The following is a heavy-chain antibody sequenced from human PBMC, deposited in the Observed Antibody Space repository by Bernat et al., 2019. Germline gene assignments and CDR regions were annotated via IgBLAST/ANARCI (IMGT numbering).Heavy chain of an antibody. D-gene: IGHD3-9*01. V-gene: IGHV3-30*03. CDR1: GFTFSSYG. CDR3: ASDYDILTGYWSDLDY. Sequence: QVQLVESGGGVVQPGRSLRLSCAASGFTFSSYGMHWVRQAPGKGLEWVAVISYDGSNKYYADSVKGRFTISRDNSKNTLYLQMNSLRAEDTAVYYWASDYDILTGYWSDLDYWGQGTLVTVAS. CDR2: ISYDGSNK. J-gene: IGHJ4*02.